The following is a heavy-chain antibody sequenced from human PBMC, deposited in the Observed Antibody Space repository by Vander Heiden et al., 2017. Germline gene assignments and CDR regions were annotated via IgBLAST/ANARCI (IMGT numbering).Heavy chain of an antibody. J-gene: IGHJ6*02. CDR1: GFTVSSNC. D-gene: IGHD3-16*02. Sequence: EVQLVESGGGLIQPGGSLRLSCAASGFTVSSNCVSWVRREPGKGLEWVSVIYSGGSTYYADSVKGRFTISRDNSKNTLYLQMNSLRAADTAVYYCARTVSLNYGMDVWGQGTTVTVSS. CDR2: IYSGGST. CDR3: ARTVSLNYGMDV. V-gene: IGHV3-53*01.